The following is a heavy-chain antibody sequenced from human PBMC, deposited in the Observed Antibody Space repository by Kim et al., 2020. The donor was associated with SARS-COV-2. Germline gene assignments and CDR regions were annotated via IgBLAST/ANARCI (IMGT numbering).Heavy chain of an antibody. J-gene: IGHJ6*02. CDR3: ARGMFNSGFDV. Sequence: GGSLRLSCAASGFTSRTYWINWVRQTPGKGLVWVSRVSPDATSTHYADSVKGRFTLSRDNAENTVYLQMSSLRGDDTAVYYCARGMFNSGFDVWGRGTTVIVSS. V-gene: IGHV3-74*01. D-gene: IGHD3-10*02. CDR2: VSPDATST. CDR1: GFTSRTYW.